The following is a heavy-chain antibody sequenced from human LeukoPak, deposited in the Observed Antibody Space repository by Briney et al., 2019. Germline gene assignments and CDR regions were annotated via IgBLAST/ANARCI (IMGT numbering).Heavy chain of an antibody. Sequence: SETLSLTCAVSGGSISSYYCSWIRKSPGKGLEWIGYINYSGNTAYNPSLKSRATISVDTSKNQFSLKLSSVTAADTAVYYCARGLSYDFWSGYYPSYYYYYGMDVWGQGTTVTVSS. CDR1: GGSISSYY. CDR2: INYSGNT. D-gene: IGHD3-3*01. CDR3: ARGLSYDFWSGYYPSYYYYYGMDV. V-gene: IGHV4-59*01. J-gene: IGHJ6*02.